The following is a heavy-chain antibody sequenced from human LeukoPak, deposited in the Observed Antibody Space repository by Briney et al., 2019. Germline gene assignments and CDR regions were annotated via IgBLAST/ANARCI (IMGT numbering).Heavy chain of an antibody. V-gene: IGHV5-51*01. Sequence: PGKSLKISCKGSGYSFTSYWIGWVRQMPGKGLEWMRIIYPGDSGTRYSPSFQGQVTISADKSISTAYLQWSSLKASDTAMYYCARLGRSGTYYYYYYSMDVWGKGATVTVSS. CDR2: IYPGDSGT. CDR1: GYSFTSYW. D-gene: IGHD3-10*01. CDR3: ARLGRSGTYYYYYYSMDV. J-gene: IGHJ6*03.